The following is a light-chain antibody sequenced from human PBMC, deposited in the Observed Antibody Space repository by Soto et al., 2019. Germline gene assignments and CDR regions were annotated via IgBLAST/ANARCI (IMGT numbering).Light chain of an antibody. CDR3: QQTYSTPWT. CDR2: AAS. J-gene: IGKJ1*01. CDR1: QTISSH. Sequence: IQMTQSPSSLSASVGDRVTITCRASQTISSHLNWYQQKPGKAPKLLIYAASILQSGVPSRFSGSGSGTHFTLTISSLQPEDFATYSCQQTYSTPWTFGQGTKAEIK. V-gene: IGKV1-39*01.